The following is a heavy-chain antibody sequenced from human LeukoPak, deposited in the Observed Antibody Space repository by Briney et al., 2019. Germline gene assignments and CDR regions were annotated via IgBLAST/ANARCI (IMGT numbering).Heavy chain of an antibody. CDR1: GGTFSSYA. J-gene: IGHJ4*02. CDR2: IIPMLGIA. D-gene: IGHD6-19*01. Sequence: SVKLSCKASGGTFSSYAISWVRQAPGQGLEWMGRIIPMLGIANYAQKFEGRVTITADKSTSTAYMYMSSLRSEDTAVYCCARGPVAVAAWCDYGGGETLVTVSS. CDR3: ARGPVAVAAWCDY. V-gene: IGHV1-69*04.